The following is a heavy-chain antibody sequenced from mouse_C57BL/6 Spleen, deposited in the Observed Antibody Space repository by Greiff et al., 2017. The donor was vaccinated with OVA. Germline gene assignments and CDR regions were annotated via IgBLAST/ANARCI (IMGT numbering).Heavy chain of an antibody. CDR3: AKGFDY. CDR1: GYSFTGYY. Sequence: DVQLQESGPELVKPGASVKISCKASGYSFTGYYMNWVKQSPEKSLEWIGEINPSTGGTTYNQKFKAKATLTVDKSSSTAYMQLKSLTSEDSAVYYCAKGFDYWGQGTTLTVSS. J-gene: IGHJ2*01. CDR2: INPSTGGT. V-gene: IGHV1-42*01.